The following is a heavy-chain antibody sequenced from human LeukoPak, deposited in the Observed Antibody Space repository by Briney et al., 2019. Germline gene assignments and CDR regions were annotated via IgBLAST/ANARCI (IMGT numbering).Heavy chain of an antibody. CDR1: GDSISSYY. V-gene: IGHV4-59*01. CDR2: IYYSGST. Sequence: SETLSLTCTGSGDSISSYYWSWIRQPPGKGLEWIGYIYYSGSTNYNPSLKSRVTISVDTSKNQFSLKLSSVTAADTAVYYCARSDYDTSKFDLWGRGTLVTVSS. D-gene: IGHD3-22*01. CDR3: ARSDYDTSKFDL. J-gene: IGHJ2*01.